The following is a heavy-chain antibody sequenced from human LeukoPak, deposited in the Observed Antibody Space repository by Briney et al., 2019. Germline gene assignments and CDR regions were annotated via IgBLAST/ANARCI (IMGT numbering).Heavy chain of an antibody. CDR1: GFTFSSYA. D-gene: IGHD3-22*01. J-gene: IGHJ4*02. Sequence: PGRSLRLSCAASGFTFSSYAMHWVRQTPGKGLEWVAVIFYDGTIQYYSDSVRGRLIVSRDNPKNTLYLQMNSLRAEDTAVYYCERDPRGPAGYDSPARDTFDYWGQGTIVTVSS. CDR3: ERDPRGPAGYDSPARDTFDY. V-gene: IGHV3-30*01. CDR2: IFYDGTIQ.